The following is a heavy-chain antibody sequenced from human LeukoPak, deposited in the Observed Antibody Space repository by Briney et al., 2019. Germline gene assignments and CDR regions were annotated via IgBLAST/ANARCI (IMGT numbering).Heavy chain of an antibody. J-gene: IGHJ4*02. V-gene: IGHV3-23*01. Sequence: GGSLRLSCEASGFSFSSYGMSWVRQAPGEGLEWVSVFSASDGSRYYADSVKGRFTISRDNSKNTLYLQMNSLRAEDTAVYYCAKNIGGFDYWGQGTLVTVSS. CDR1: GFSFSSYG. CDR2: FSASDGSR. D-gene: IGHD4-23*01. CDR3: AKNIGGFDY.